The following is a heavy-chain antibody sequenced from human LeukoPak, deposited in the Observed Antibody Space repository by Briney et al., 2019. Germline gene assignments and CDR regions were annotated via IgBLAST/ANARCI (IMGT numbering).Heavy chain of an antibody. CDR1: GFSFINYG. CDR2: IRHDGIQK. V-gene: IGHV3-30*02. CDR3: AKASGRSAYGLDY. J-gene: IGHJ4*02. D-gene: IGHD3-16*01. Sequence: GGSLRLSCAASGFSFINYGMHWVRQAPDRGLEWVAFIRHDGIQKYYADSVKGRITISRDDSENTVYLQMHSLKPDDTAAYFCAKASGRSAYGLDYWGQRTLVTV.